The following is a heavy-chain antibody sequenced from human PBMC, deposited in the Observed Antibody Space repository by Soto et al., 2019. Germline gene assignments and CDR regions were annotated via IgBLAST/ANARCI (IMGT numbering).Heavy chain of an antibody. D-gene: IGHD6-13*01. Sequence: GGSLRLSCSASGFTFSDFFMTWIRHAPGKGLEWISYISSSGDTILYADSLKGRFTISRDNAKQSLYLQISSLRAEDTAMYYCAKDIKPFNSTWWTTDSWCQGTLGTVSS. CDR1: GFTFSDFF. CDR2: ISSSGDTI. J-gene: IGHJ4*02. V-gene: IGHV3-11*01. CDR3: AKDIKPFNSTWWTTDS.